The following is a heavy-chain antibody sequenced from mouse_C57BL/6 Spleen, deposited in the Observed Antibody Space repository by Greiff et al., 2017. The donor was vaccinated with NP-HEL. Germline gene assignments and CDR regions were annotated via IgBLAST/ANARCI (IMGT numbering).Heavy chain of an antibody. V-gene: IGHV1-9*01. CDR1: GYTFTGYW. J-gene: IGHJ3*01. Sequence: QVQLQQSGAELMKPGASVKLSCKATGYTFTGYWIEWVKQRPGHGLEWIGEILPGSGGTNYNEKFKGKATFTADTSSNTAYMQLSSLTTEDSAIDYCARPLTLGGAWFAYWGQGTLVTVSA. CDR3: ARPLTLGGAWFAY. D-gene: IGHD3-3*01. CDR2: ILPGSGGT.